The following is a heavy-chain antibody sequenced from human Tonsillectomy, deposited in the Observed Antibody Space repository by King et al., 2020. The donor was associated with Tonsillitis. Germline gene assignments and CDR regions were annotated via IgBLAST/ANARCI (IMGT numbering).Heavy chain of an antibody. CDR2: IKSKTDGGTT. CDR1: GFTFSNAW. V-gene: IGHV3-15*01. CDR3: TIGIPFGEVSNFQH. J-gene: IGHJ1*01. D-gene: IGHD3-10*01. Sequence: VQLVESGGGLVKPGGSLRLSCAASGFTFSNAWMSWVRQAPGKGLEWVGRIKSKTDGGTTDYAAPVKGRFTIKRDDSKNTPYLQMNSLKTEDTAVYCCTIGIPFGEVSNFQHWGQGTLVTVSS.